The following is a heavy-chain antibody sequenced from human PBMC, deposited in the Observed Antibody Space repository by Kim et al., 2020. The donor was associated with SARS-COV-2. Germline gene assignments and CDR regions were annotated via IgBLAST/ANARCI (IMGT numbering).Heavy chain of an antibody. CDR2: ISYDGSNK. V-gene: IGHV3-30-3*01. CDR3: ARDSFSRETWIQLWPDY. D-gene: IGHD5-18*01. Sequence: GGSLRLSCAASGFTFSSYAMHWVRQAPGKGLEWVAVISYDGSNKYYADSVKGRFTISRDNSKNTLYLQMNSLRAEDTAVYYCARDSFSRETWIQLWPDYWGQGTLVTVSS. CDR1: GFTFSSYA. J-gene: IGHJ4*02.